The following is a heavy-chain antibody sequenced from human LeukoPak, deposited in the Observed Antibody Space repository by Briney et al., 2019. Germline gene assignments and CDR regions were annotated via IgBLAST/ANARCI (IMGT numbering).Heavy chain of an antibody. Sequence: KPSETLSLTCTVSGGSISSSSYYWGWIRQPPGKGLEWIGSIYYSGSTYYNPSLKSRVTISVDKSENQFSLKLSSVTAADTAVYYCTTSYSTSWPEIDYWGQGTLVTVSS. CDR1: GGSISSSSYY. CDR2: IYYSGST. V-gene: IGHV4-39*01. D-gene: IGHD6-13*01. J-gene: IGHJ4*02. CDR3: TTSYSTSWPEIDY.